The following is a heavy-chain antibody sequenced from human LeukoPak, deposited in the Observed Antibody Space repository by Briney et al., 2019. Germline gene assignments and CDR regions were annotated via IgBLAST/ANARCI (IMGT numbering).Heavy chain of an antibody. J-gene: IGHJ5*02. V-gene: IGHV3-9*01. CDR1: GFTFDDYA. CDR2: ISWNSGSI. D-gene: IGHD6-13*01. CDR3: AKDKGQQLLGWFDP. Sequence: PGGSLRLSCAASGFTFDDYAMHWVRQAPGKGLEWVSGISWNSGSIGYADSVKGRFTISRDNAKNSLYLQMSSLRAEDTALYYCAKDKGQQLLGWFDPWGQGTLVTVSS.